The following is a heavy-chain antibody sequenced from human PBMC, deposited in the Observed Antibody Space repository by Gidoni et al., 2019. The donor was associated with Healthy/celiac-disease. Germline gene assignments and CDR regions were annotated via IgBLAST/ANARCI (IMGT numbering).Heavy chain of an antibody. CDR1: GFTFSSYG. CDR3: AREIAAAGYFDY. D-gene: IGHD6-13*01. CDR2: IWYDGSNK. V-gene: IGHV3-33*01. Sequence: HVQLVASGGGVVQPGRSLRLSCAPSGFTFSSYGMHWVRQAPGKGLEWVAVIWYDGSNKYYADSVKGRFTISRDNSKNTLYLQMNSRRAEDTAVYYCAREIAAAGYFDYWGQGTLVTVSS. J-gene: IGHJ4*02.